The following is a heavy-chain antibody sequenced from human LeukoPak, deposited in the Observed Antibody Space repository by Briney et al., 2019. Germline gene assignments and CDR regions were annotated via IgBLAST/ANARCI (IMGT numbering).Heavy chain of an antibody. Sequence: PGGSLRLSCAASGFTFSNAWMSWVRQAPGKGLEWVGRIKSITHGGTTDYIAPVKGRFTISRDDSKNTLYLQMNSLKTEDTAVYYCTTEIVTTSYFDYWGQGALVTVSS. D-gene: IGHD5-12*01. CDR1: GFTFSNAW. CDR2: IKSITHGGTT. CDR3: TTEIVTTSYFDY. J-gene: IGHJ4*02. V-gene: IGHV3-15*01.